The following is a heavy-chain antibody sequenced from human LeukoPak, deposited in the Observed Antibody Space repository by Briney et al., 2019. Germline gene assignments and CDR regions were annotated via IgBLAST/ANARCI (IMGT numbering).Heavy chain of an antibody. V-gene: IGHV3-64D*06. D-gene: IGHD3-22*01. CDR3: VSGSSSGYYSSY. J-gene: IGHJ4*02. CDR2: INSNGGST. CDR1: GFTFSSYA. Sequence: GGSLRLSCSASGFTFSSYAMYWVRQAPGKGLEYVSAINSNGGSTYYPDSVKGRFTISRDNSRNTLYLQMSSLRTDDTAVYYCVSGSSSGYYSSYWGQGTLVTVSS.